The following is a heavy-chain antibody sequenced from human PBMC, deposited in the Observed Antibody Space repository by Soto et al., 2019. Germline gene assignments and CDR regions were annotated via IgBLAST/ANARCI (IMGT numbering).Heavy chain of an antibody. Sequence: GGSLRLSCAASGFTFSSYAMSWVRQAPGKGLEWVSAISGSGGSTYYADSVKGRFTISRDNSKNTLYLQMNGLRAEDTVVYYCANWRAVAGPGEGWFDPWGQGTLVTVSS. V-gene: IGHV3-23*01. CDR2: ISGSGGST. D-gene: IGHD6-19*01. CDR1: GFTFSSYA. CDR3: ANWRAVAGPGEGWFDP. J-gene: IGHJ5*02.